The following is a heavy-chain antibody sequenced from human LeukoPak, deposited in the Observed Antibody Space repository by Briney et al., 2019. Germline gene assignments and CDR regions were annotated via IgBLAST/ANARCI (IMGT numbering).Heavy chain of an antibody. CDR1: GFTFSSYW. Sequence: GGSLRLSCAASGFTFSSYWMSWVRQAPGKGLEWVANIKQDGSETYYVDSVKGRFTISRDNAKNSLYLQMNSLRAEDTAVYYCARNENSGWGYFDYWGQGTLVTVSS. CDR2: IKQDGSET. J-gene: IGHJ4*02. D-gene: IGHD5-12*01. CDR3: ARNENSGWGYFDY. V-gene: IGHV3-7*01.